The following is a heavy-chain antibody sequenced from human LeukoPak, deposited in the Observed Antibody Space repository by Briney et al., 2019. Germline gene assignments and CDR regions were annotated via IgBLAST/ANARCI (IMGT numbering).Heavy chain of an antibody. D-gene: IGHD3-10*01. Sequence: ASVKVSCKSSGYMFTSHGIHWLRQAPGQGLEWMGWISAQNGNTNYMQQFLGRVTMTRDTSISTAYMELSRLRSDDTAVYYCARDSLLVRGVDYWGQGTLVTVSS. CDR1: GYMFTSHG. J-gene: IGHJ4*02. CDR2: ISAQNGNT. CDR3: ARDSLLVRGVDY. V-gene: IGHV1-18*01.